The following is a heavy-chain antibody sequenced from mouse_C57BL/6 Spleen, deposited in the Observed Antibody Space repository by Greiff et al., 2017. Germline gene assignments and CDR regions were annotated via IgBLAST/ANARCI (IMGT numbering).Heavy chain of an antibody. CDR3: AMRYDYDDYAMDY. Sequence: QVQLKESGPGLVAPSQRLYITCTVSGFSLTSYGVSWVRQPPGKGLEWLGVIWGDVSTNYHLALISRLRISKDNSKSQVFLKLNSLQTDDTATYNSAMRYDYDDYAMDYWGQGTSVTVSS. D-gene: IGHD2-4*01. J-gene: IGHJ4*01. V-gene: IGHV2-3*01. CDR1: GFSLTSYG. CDR2: IWGDVST.